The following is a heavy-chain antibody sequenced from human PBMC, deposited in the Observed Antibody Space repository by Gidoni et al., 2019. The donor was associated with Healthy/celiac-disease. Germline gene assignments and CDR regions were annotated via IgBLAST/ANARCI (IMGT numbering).Heavy chain of an antibody. CDR1: GGSISSYY. J-gene: IGHJ4*02. D-gene: IGHD3-22*01. Sequence: QVQLQESGPGLVKPSETLSLPCTVSGGSISSYYWSWIRQPPGKGLEWIGYIYYSGSTNYNPSLKSRVTISVDTSKNQFSLKLSSVTAADTAVYYCARGWSSGPYRYPDYWGQGTLVTVSS. CDR3: ARGWSSGPYRYPDY. CDR2: IYYSGST. V-gene: IGHV4-59*01.